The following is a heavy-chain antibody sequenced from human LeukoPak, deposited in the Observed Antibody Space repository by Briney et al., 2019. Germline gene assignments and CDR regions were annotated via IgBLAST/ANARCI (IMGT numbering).Heavy chain of an antibody. Sequence: PGGSLRLSCAASGFTFITYAVHWVRQAPGEGLEWVSGISGSGDSKYCADSVMGRFIISRDNSKNTVYLQMNSLRAEDTAVYYCAKRTASGRPEYFDYWGQGTLVTVSS. J-gene: IGHJ4*02. CDR3: AKRTASGRPEYFDY. CDR1: GFTFITYA. D-gene: IGHD3-10*01. CDR2: ISGSGDSK. V-gene: IGHV3-23*01.